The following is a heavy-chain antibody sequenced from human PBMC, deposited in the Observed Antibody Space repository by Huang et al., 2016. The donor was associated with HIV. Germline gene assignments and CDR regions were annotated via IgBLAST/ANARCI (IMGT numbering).Heavy chain of an antibody. Sequence: QMQLQQRGAGLLKPSETLSLTCGVSGGSFTGNYLTWIRQAPGQGLEWIGEVNDSGATTYHPSLNGRVTISLDKSNRELSLNLRSVTAADTAVYYCARQWTILEWLLGLDVWGQGTTVIVSS. CDR1: GGSFTGNY. CDR3: ARQWTILEWLLGLDV. D-gene: IGHD3-3*01. J-gene: IGHJ6*02. CDR2: VNDSGAT. V-gene: IGHV4-34*02.